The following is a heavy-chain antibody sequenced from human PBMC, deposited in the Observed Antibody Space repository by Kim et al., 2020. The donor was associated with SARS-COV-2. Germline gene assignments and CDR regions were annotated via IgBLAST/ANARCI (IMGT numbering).Heavy chain of an antibody. D-gene: IGHD3-9*01. V-gene: IGHV3-15*01. CDR3: TTGPPYDILTGYYLTFFGGMDV. Sequence: GGSLRLSCAASGFTFSNAWMSWVRQAPGKGLEWVGRIKSKTDGGTTDYAAPVKGRFTISRDDSKNTLYLQMNSLKTEDTAVYYCTTGPPYDILTGYYLTFFGGMDVWGQGTTVTVSS. CDR2: IKSKTDGGTT. CDR1: GFTFSNAW. J-gene: IGHJ6*02.